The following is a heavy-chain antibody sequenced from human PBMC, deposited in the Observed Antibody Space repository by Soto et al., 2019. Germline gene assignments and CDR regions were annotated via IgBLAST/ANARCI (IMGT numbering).Heavy chain of an antibody. CDR3: ARSPTGYLLWWFDP. D-gene: IGHD1-1*01. V-gene: IGHV3-30-3*01. CDR1: GFTFSSHA. CDR2: ISYDGSNK. Sequence: QVQLVESGGGVVQPGRSLRLSCAASGFTFSSHAMHWVRQAPGKGLEWVAVISYDGSNKYYADSVKGRFTISRDNSKNTLYLQMNSLRAEDTAVYYCARSPTGYLLWWFDPWGQGTLVTVSS. J-gene: IGHJ5*02.